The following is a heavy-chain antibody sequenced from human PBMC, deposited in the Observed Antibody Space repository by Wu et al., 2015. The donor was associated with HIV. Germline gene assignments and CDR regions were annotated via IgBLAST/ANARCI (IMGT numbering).Heavy chain of an antibody. CDR3: AREGEEKKSDRSGYYAYLQI. CDR2: IIPIHGAA. D-gene: IGHD3-22*01. CDR1: GGTFSRSG. V-gene: IGHV1-69*11. J-gene: IGHJ1*01. Sequence: QVHLVQSGVEVKKPGASVKVSCKASGGTFSRSGFSWVRQVPGQGFEWMGRIIPIHGAANYAQKFEGRVTITADESTSTAYMDLSSLTSEDTAVYYCAREGEEKKSDRSGYYAYLQIWGQGSQVTVSS.